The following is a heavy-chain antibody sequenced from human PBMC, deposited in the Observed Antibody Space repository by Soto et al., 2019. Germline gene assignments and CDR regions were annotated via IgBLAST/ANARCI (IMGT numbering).Heavy chain of an antibody. J-gene: IGHJ6*04. D-gene: IGHD2-2*01. Sequence: QITLKESGPTLVKPTQTLTLTCTFSGFSFTTYGVGVGWIRQAPGKAPEWLALIYWDDQKTFRSSLESRLTITKDTSKDQVVLSITNMDPVDTATYYCTKKGQYPDSSACGRDCYMDVWGKGTTVTVSS. CDR3: TKKGQYPDSSACGRDCYMDV. CDR2: IYWDDQK. CDR1: GFSFTTYGVG. V-gene: IGHV2-5*02.